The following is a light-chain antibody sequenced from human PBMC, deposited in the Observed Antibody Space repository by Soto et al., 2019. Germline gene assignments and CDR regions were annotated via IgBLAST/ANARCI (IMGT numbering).Light chain of an antibody. Sequence: EIVLTQSPGTLSLSPGERATLSCRASQSVSSNYLAWYQQKPGQAPRLLIYAASSRATGIPDRFSGSGSGTDFTLTISRLEPEDFAVYYCQQYGSSPLYTFGQGTNLEIK. CDR3: QQYGSSPLYT. J-gene: IGKJ2*01. V-gene: IGKV3-20*01. CDR1: QSVSSNY. CDR2: AAS.